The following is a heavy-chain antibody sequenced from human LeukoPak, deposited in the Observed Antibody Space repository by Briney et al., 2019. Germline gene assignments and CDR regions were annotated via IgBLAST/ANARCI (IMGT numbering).Heavy chain of an antibody. CDR1: GYTFTGYY. CDR3: ARGVAATPLTWFDP. D-gene: IGHD2-15*01. V-gene: IGHV1-2*02. CDR2: INPNSGGT. J-gene: IGHJ5*02. Sequence: ASVKVSCKASGYTFTGYYMHWVRQAPGQGLEWMGWINPNSGGTNYAQKFQGRVTMTRDTSISTAYMELSRLRSDDTAVYYCARGVAATPLTWFDPWGQGTLVTVSS.